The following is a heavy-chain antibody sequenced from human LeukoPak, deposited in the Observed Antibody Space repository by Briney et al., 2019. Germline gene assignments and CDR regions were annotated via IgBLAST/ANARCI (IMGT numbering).Heavy chain of an antibody. D-gene: IGHD5-24*01. V-gene: IGHV3-23*01. Sequence: GGSLRLSGAASGFTFSSYAMSWVRQAPGKGLEWVSAISGSGGSTYYADSVKGRFTISRDNSKNTLYLQMNSLRAEDTAVYYCAKDLKESAGMATIFDYWGQGTLVTVSS. CDR2: ISGSGGST. CDR1: GFTFSSYA. J-gene: IGHJ4*02. CDR3: AKDLKESAGMATIFDY.